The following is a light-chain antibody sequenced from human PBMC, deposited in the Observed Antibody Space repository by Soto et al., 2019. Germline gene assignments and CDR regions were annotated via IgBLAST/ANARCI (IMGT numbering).Light chain of an antibody. V-gene: IGLV3-21*02. CDR2: DDS. J-gene: IGLJ1*01. CDR1: NIGRKS. Sequence: SYELTQPPSVSVAPGQTARITCGGNNIGRKSVHWYQQKPGQAPVLVVYDDSDRPSGIPERFSGSNSGTTATLTISRVEAGDEADFYCQVWDNSGDPYVFGTGTKVTVL. CDR3: QVWDNSGDPYV.